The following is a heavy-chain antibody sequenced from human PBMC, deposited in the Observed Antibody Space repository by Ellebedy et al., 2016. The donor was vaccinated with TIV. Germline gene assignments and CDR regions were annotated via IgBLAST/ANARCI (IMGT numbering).Heavy chain of an antibody. V-gene: IGHV1-24*01. Sequence: ASVKVSCXVSGYTLTELSMHWVRQAPGKGLEWMGGFDPEDGETIYAQKFQGRVTMTEDTSTDTAYMELSSLRSEDTAVYYCATTGRSGAPTTAREVWFNPWGQGTLVTVSS. CDR1: GYTLTELS. CDR3: ATTGRSGAPTTAREVWFNP. J-gene: IGHJ5*02. D-gene: IGHD4-11*01. CDR2: FDPEDGET.